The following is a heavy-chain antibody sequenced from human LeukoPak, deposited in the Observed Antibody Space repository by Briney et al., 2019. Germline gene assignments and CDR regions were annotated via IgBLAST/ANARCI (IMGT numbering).Heavy chain of an antibody. CDR1: GFTFDDYG. V-gene: IGHV3-20*04. Sequence: GGSLRLSCAASGFTFDDYGMSWVRQAPGKGLEWVSGINWNGGSTGYADSVKGRFTISRDNSKNTLYLQMNSLRAEDTAVYYCAKGYFDWSPYFDYWGQGTLVTVSS. CDR2: INWNGGST. J-gene: IGHJ4*02. D-gene: IGHD3-9*01. CDR3: AKGYFDWSPYFDY.